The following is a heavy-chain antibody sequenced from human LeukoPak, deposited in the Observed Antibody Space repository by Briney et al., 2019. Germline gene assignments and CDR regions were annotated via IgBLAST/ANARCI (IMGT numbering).Heavy chain of an antibody. Sequence: GESLKISCKGSGYSFTSYWIGWVRQMPGKGLEWMGIIYPGDSDTRYSPSSQGQVTISADKSISTAYLQWSSLKASDTAMYYCARRTFDMNYYYYMDVWGKGTRSPSP. CDR1: GYSFTSYW. V-gene: IGHV5-51*01. J-gene: IGHJ6*03. CDR2: IYPGDSDT. D-gene: IGHD2/OR15-2a*01. CDR3: ARRTFDMNYYYYMDV.